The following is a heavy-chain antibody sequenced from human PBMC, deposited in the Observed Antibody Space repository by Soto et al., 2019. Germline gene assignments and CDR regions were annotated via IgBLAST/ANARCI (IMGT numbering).Heavy chain of an antibody. V-gene: IGHV3-23*01. CDR3: ARRTSSWSFDY. CDR1: GFTFCSYA. J-gene: IGHJ4*02. Sequence: EVQLLESGGGLVQPGGSLRLSCAASGFTFCSYAMSWVRQAPGKGLEWVSAISGSGGSTYYADSVKGRFTFSRDNSKNTLSLQMNSLRAEDTAVYDCARRTSSWSFDYWGQGTLVTVSS. D-gene: IGHD6-13*01. CDR2: ISGSGGST.